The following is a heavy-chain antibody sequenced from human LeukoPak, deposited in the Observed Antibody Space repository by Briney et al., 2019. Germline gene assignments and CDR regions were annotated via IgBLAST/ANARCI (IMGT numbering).Heavy chain of an antibody. J-gene: IGHJ4*02. CDR1: GDSVSSNSAA. CDR2: TYYRSKWYN. V-gene: IGHV6-1*01. Sequence: SQTLSLTCAISGDSVSSNSAAWNWIRQSPSRGLEWLGRTYYRSKWYNDYAVSVKSRITINPDTSKNQFSLQLNSVTPEDTAVYYCARHWRRDGYKNPSYFDYWGQGTLVTVSS. D-gene: IGHD5-24*01. CDR3: ARHWRRDGYKNPSYFDY.